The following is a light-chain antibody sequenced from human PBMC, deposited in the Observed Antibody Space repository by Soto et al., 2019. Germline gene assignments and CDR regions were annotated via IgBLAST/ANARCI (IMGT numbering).Light chain of an antibody. CDR1: SSDVGAYNY. J-gene: IGLJ3*02. V-gene: IGLV2-8*01. CDR2: EVS. Sequence: QLVLTQPPSASGSPGQSVTISCTGTSSDVGAYNYVSWYQQYPGKAPKLMIYEVSKRPSGVPDRFSGSKSGKTASLTVSGLQPEDEADYYCTSYAGSNIWVFGGGTQLTVL. CDR3: TSYAGSNIWV.